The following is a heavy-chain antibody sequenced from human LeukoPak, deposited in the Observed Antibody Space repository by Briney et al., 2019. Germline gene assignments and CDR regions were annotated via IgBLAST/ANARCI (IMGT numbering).Heavy chain of an antibody. J-gene: IGHJ4*02. CDR1: GYTFTGYY. CDR3: ARADYYDSSGYN. Sequence: ASVKVSCKASGYTFTGYYMHWVRQAPGQGLEWMGWINPNSGGTNYAQKFQGRVTMTRDTSISTAYMELSRLRSDDTAVYCCARADYYDSSGYNWGQGTLVTVSS. CDR2: INPNSGGT. V-gene: IGHV1-2*02. D-gene: IGHD3-22*01.